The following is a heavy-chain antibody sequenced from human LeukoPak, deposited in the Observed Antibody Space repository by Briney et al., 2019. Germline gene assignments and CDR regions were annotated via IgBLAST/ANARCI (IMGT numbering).Heavy chain of an antibody. CDR3: ARGKTRITIFGVVIYYYGMDV. D-gene: IGHD3-3*01. CDR2: MNPNSGNT. J-gene: IGHJ6*02. V-gene: IGHV1-8*01. CDR1: GYTFTSYD. Sequence: GASVKVSCKASGYTFTSYDINWVRQATGQGLEWMGWMNPNSGNTGYAQKFQGRVTMTRNTSISTAYMELSGLRSEDTAVYYCARGKTRITIFGVVIYYYGMDVWGQGTTVTVSS.